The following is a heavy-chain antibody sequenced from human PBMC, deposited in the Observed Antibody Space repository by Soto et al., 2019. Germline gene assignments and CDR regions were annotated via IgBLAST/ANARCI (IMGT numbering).Heavy chain of an antibody. CDR2: INPNSGGT. J-gene: IGHJ4*02. Sequence: QVQLVQSGAEVKKPGASVKVSCKASGYTFTGYYMHWVRQAPGQGLEWMGWINPNSGGTNYAQKFQGWVXXTXDXXISTAYMELSRLRSDDTAVYYCARANSNYLWHFDYWGQGTLVTVSS. D-gene: IGHD4-4*01. CDR1: GYTFTGYY. CDR3: ARANSNYLWHFDY. V-gene: IGHV1-2*04.